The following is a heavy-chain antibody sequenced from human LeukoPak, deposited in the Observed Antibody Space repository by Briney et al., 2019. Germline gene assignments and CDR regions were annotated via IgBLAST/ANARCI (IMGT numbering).Heavy chain of an antibody. CDR1: GGSISSSSYY. CDR2: IYYSGST. V-gene: IGHV4-39*01. J-gene: IGHJ5*02. CDR3: ASGPTLHWFDP. Sequence: SETLSLTCTVSGGSISSSSYYWGWIRQPPGKGLEWIGSIYYSGSTYYDPSLKSRVTISVDTSKNQFSLKLSSVTAADTAVYYCASGPTLHWFDPWGQGTLVTVSS. D-gene: IGHD3-10*01.